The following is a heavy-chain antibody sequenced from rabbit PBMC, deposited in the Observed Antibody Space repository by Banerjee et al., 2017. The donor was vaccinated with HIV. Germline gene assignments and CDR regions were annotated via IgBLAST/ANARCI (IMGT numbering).Heavy chain of an antibody. J-gene: IGHJ4*01. V-gene: IGHV1S45*01. CDR3: TRGVADFGAYGYFGYYFNL. Sequence: QEQLEESGGDLVKPEGSLTLTCTASGFSFSSYWMSWVRQAPGKGLEWIACIYEGSSGSTAYASWAKGRFTISKTSSTTVTLQMTSLTAADTATHFCTRGVADFGAYGYFGYYFNLWGPGTLVTVS. D-gene: IGHD6-1*01. CDR2: IYEGSSGST. CDR1: GFSFSSYW.